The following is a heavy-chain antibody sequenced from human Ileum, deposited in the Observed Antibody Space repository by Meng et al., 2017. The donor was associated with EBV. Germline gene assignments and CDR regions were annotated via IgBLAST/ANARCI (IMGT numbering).Heavy chain of an antibody. V-gene: IGHV4-4*03. J-gene: IGHJ4*02. Sequence: VPVQDAGPGLGTPPGPLALTCAVSGGSISSSNWWSWVRQPPGKGLEWIGEIYHSGSTNYNPSLKSRVTISVDKSKNQFSLNLSSVTAADTAVYYCARVGQWLPIDYWGQGTLVTVSS. D-gene: IGHD6-19*01. CDR2: IYHSGST. CDR1: GGSISSSNW. CDR3: ARVGQWLPIDY.